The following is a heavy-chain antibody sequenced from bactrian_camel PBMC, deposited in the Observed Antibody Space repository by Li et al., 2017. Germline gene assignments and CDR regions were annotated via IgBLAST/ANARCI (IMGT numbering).Heavy chain of an antibody. CDR1: QDSGYRYC. CDR2: LDSDGIA. J-gene: IGHJ4*01. D-gene: IGHD2*01. CDR3: AADCVAGPEWWLLQSSYNY. V-gene: IGHV3S53*01. Sequence: HVQLVESGGGAVQPGGSLRLSCAVSQDSGYRYCMAWNRQAPGNEREGVAALDSDGIASYADSVKGRFTVSRDNAKNTVYLQMNSQKPEDTAMYYCAADCVAGPEWWLLQSSYNYWGQGTQVTVS.